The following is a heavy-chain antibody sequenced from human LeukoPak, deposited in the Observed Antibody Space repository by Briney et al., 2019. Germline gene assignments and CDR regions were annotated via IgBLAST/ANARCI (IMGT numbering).Heavy chain of an antibody. CDR2: MHYSGNT. J-gene: IGHJ3*02. D-gene: IGHD3-22*01. CDR3: ARDVYYYDSSHSRAFDI. Sequence: SETLSLTCTVSGCSISSYYWSWIRQPPGKGLEWIGYMHYSGNTNNNPSLKSRGTISVATSKNHFSLKLSSVTAADTAVYYCARDVYYYDSSHSRAFDIWGQGTMVTVSS. V-gene: IGHV4-59*01. CDR1: GCSISSYY.